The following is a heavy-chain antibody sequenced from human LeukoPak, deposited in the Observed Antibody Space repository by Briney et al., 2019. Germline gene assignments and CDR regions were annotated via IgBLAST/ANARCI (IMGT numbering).Heavy chain of an antibody. V-gene: IGHV3-23*01. Sequence: GGSLRLSCAASGFTFNTYGMSWVRQAPGKGLEWASGISASGGSTYYADSVKGRFTISRDNFKNTLYLQLNSLRAEDTAVYYCAKYVIQQLRSSGYDYFDYWGQGTLVTVSS. CDR3: AKYVIQQLRSSGYDYFDY. J-gene: IGHJ4*02. CDR2: ISASGGST. CDR1: GFTFNTYG. D-gene: IGHD5-12*01.